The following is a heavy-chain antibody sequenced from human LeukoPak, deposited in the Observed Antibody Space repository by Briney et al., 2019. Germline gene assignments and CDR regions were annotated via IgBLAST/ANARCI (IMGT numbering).Heavy chain of an antibody. Sequence: SGPALVKPTQTLTLTCTFSGFSLSTSGMCVSWIRQPPGKALEWLARIDWDDDKYYSTSLKTRLTISKDTSKNQVVLTMTNMDPVDTGTYYCARMRGVQSPFDIWGQGTVVTVSS. V-gene: IGHV2-70*11. D-gene: IGHD3-10*01. CDR3: ARMRGVQSPFDI. CDR1: GFSLSTSGMC. J-gene: IGHJ3*02. CDR2: IDWDDDK.